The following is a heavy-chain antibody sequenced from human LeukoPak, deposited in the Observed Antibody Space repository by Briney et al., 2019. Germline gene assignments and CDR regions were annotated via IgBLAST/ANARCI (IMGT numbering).Heavy chain of an antibody. D-gene: IGHD2-15*01. CDR2: ISYDGSNK. Sequence: GGSLRVSCAASGFTFSSYGMHWVRQAPGKGLECVAVISYDGSNKYYADSVKGRFTISRDNSKNTLYLQMNSLRAEDTAVYYCAKGGVAAIFDYWGQGTLVTVSS. J-gene: IGHJ4*02. V-gene: IGHV3-30*18. CDR1: GFTFSSYG. CDR3: AKGGVAAIFDY.